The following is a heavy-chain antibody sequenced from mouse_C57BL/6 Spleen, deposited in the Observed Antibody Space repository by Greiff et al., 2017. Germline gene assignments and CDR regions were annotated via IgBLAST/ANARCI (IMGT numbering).Heavy chain of an antibody. J-gene: IGHJ2*01. CDR1: GYAFSSSW. Sequence: VQLQQSGPELVKPGASVKISCKASGYAFSSSWMNWVKQRPGKGLEWIGRIYPGDGDTNYNGKFKGKATLTADKSSSTAYMQLSSLTSEDSAVYFCARRGDGYFYFGYWGQGTTLTVSS. V-gene: IGHV1-82*01. CDR3: ARRGDGYFYFGY. D-gene: IGHD2-3*01. CDR2: IYPGDGDT.